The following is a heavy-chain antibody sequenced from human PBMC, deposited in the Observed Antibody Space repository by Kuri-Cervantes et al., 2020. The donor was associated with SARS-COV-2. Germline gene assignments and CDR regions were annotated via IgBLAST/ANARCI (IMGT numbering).Heavy chain of an antibody. CDR1: GFTFGSYS. J-gene: IGHJ2*01. V-gene: IGHV3-30*03. CDR2: ISYDGGNE. D-gene: IGHD2-15*01. CDR3: ARDGGKGHGPGLYYWYFNL. Sequence: GGSLRLSCAASGFTFGSYSIHWVRQAPGKGLEWVAVISYDGGNEYYADSAKGRFTISRDNSKNTLYLQMNSLRPEDTAVYYCARDGGKGHGPGLYYWYFNLWGRGTLVTVSS.